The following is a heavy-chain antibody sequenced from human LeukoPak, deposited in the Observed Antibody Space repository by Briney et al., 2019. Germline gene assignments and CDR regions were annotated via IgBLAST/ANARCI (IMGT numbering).Heavy chain of an antibody. Sequence: PGGSLRLSCAVSGFTISSHGMHWVRQAPGKGPEWVAMIAYHGNTAYYGDSVKGRFTISRDNSKNTLYLQMDSLRAEDTAVYHCAKDWGSGGWYNYFDPWGQGTLVTVSS. D-gene: IGHD6-19*01. J-gene: IGHJ5*02. CDR1: GFTISSHG. V-gene: IGHV3-30*18. CDR2: IAYHGNTA. CDR3: AKDWGSGGWYNYFDP.